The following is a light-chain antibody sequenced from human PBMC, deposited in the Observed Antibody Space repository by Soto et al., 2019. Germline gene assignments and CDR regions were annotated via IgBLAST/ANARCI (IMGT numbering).Light chain of an antibody. J-gene: IGKJ5*01. CDR2: GAS. V-gene: IGKV3-15*01. CDR3: QQYNNWPSIT. Sequence: EIVMTQSPATLSVSPGERATLSCRASQSVSSNLAWYQQKPGQAPRLLIYGASTRATGIPARFSGSGSGTEFTLPISSLQSEDFAVYYCQQYNNWPSITFGQGKRLEIK. CDR1: QSVSSN.